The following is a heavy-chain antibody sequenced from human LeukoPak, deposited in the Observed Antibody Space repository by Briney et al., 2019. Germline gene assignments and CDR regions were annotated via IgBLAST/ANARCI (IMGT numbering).Heavy chain of an antibody. CDR3: ARRPDTAMVKEIYGMDV. D-gene: IGHD5-18*01. Sequence: SETLSLTCTVSGASVSSGGYYWSWIRQHPGKGLEWIGYIYFSGTTYFNPSLKSRLTLSVDTSQNQFSLKLSSVTAADTAMYYCARRPDTAMVKEIYGMDVWGQGTTVTVSS. V-gene: IGHV4-31*03. CDR2: IYFSGTT. CDR1: GASVSSGGYY. J-gene: IGHJ6*02.